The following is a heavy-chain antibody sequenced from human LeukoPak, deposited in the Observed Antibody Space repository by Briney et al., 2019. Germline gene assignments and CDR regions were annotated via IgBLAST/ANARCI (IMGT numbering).Heavy chain of an antibody. V-gene: IGHV3-48*01. CDR2: ISSSSSTI. CDR1: GFTFSSYS. Sequence: GGSLRLSCAASGFTFSSYSMNWVRQAPRKGLEWVSYISSSSSTIYYADSVKGRFTISRDNAKNSLYLQMNSLRAEDTAVYYCAREVGSGLVSYSDYWGQGTLVTVSS. CDR3: AREVGSGLVSYSDY. J-gene: IGHJ4*02. D-gene: IGHD3-22*01.